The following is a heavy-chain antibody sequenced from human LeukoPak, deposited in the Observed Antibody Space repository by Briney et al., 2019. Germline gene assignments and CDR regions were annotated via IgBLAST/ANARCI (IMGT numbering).Heavy chain of an antibody. CDR2: IYHSGST. J-gene: IGHJ3*02. CDR1: GGSISSGGYS. Sequence: PSETLSLTCAVSGGSISSGGYSWSWIRQPPGKGLEWIGYIYHSGSTYYNPSLKSRVTISVDTSKNQFSLKLSSVTAADTAVYYCARFSIQLWSRGRAFDIWGQGTMVTVSS. V-gene: IGHV4-30-2*02. CDR3: ARFSIQLWSRGRAFDI. D-gene: IGHD5-18*01.